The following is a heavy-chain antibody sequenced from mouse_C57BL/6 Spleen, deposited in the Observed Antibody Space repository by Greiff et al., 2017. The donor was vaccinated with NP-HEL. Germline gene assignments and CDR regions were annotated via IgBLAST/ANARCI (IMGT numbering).Heavy chain of an antibody. CDR2: ISSGSSTI. CDR1: GFTFSDYG. J-gene: IGHJ4*01. D-gene: IGHD2-4*01. V-gene: IGHV5-17*01. CDR3: ARTIYDYSTAMDY. Sequence: EVQLVESGGGLVKPGGSLKLSCAASGFTFSDYGMHWVRQAPEKGLEWVAYISSGSSTIYYADTVKGRFTISRDNAKNTLFLQMTSLRSEDTAMYYCARTIYDYSTAMDYWGQGTSVTVSS.